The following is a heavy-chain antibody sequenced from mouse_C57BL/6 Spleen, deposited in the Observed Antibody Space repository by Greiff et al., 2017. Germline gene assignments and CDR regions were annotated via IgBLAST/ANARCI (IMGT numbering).Heavy chain of an antibody. D-gene: IGHD2-1*01. CDR3: AREIYYCNHGDY. V-gene: IGHV1-55*01. CDR2: IYPGSGST. J-gene: IGHJ4*01. CDR1: GYTFTSYW. Sequence: QVQLQQPGAELVKPGASVKMSCKASGYTFTSYWITWVKQRPGQGLEWIGDIYPGSGSTKYNEKFKGKATLPVDTSSSTAYMQLSSLTSEDSAVYYCAREIYYCNHGDYWGQGTSVTVSA.